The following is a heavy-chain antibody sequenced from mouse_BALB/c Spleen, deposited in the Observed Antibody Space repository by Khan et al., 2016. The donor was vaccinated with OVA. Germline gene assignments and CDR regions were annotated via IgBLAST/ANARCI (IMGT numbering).Heavy chain of an antibody. Sequence: EVQLQESGPGLVKPSQSLSLTCTVTGYSITSDYAWNWIRQFPGNKLEWMGYINYSGSANYNPSLKSRISITRDTSKNQFFLQLKSVTTEDTATYYCARDGSRYNYAMDHWGQGTSGTVSS. CDR2: INYSGSA. V-gene: IGHV3-2*02. CDR1: GYSITSDYA. J-gene: IGHJ4*01. D-gene: IGHD2-3*01. CDR3: ARDGSRYNYAMDH.